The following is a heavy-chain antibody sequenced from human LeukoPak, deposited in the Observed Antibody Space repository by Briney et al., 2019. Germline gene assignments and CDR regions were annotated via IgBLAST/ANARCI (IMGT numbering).Heavy chain of an antibody. CDR3: ARGEPYFDWLFFMDV. V-gene: IGHV1-2*02. CDR2: INPNSGGT. D-gene: IGHD3-9*01. J-gene: IGHJ6*03. CDR1: GYTFTCYY. Sequence: GASVKVSCKASGYTFTCYYMHWVRQAPGQGLEWMGWINPNSGGTNYAQKFQGRVTMTRDTSISTAYMELSRLRSDDTAVYYCARGEPYFDWLFFMDVWGKGTTVTISS.